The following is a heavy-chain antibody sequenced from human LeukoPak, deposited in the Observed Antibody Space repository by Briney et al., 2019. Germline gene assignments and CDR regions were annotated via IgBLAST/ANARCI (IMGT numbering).Heavy chain of an antibody. V-gene: IGHV3-23*01. CDR3: AKSGYNRFDY. J-gene: IGHJ4*02. D-gene: IGHD5-24*01. Sequence: GGSLRLSCAASGFTFTSSAMSWVRQAPGKGLEWVSSISGSGSGGGTYYAESVKGRFTISRENSKNTLYLQMNSLRAEDTAVYYCAKSGYNRFDYWGQGTLVTVSS. CDR2: ISGSGSGGGT. CDR1: GFTFTSSA.